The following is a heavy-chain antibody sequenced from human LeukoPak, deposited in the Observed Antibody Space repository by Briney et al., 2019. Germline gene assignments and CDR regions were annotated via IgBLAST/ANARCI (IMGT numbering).Heavy chain of an antibody. V-gene: IGHV4-39*01. CDR2: IYYGGST. D-gene: IGHD4-17*01. CDR3: ARHGRDGHYVAY. J-gene: IGHJ4*02. Sequence: KPSETLSLTCTVSGGSISSSSYYWGWIRPPPGKGLEWIGSIYYGGSTYYNPSLKSRVTISVDTSKNQFSLKLTSVTAADTAVYYCARHGRDGHYVAYWGQGTLVTVSS. CDR1: GGSISSSSYY.